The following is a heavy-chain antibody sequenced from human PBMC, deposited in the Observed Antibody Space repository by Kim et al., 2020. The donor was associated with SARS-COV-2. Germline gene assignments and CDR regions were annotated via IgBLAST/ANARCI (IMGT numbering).Heavy chain of an antibody. Sequence: GGSLRLSCAASGFTFSSYAMSWVRQAPGKGLEWVSAISGSGGSTYYADSVKGRFTISRDNSKNTLYLQMNSLRAEDTAVYYCAKDPPASLWFGVYPTDNWFDPWGQGTLVTVSS. CDR3: AKDPPASLWFGVYPTDNWFDP. D-gene: IGHD3-10*01. V-gene: IGHV3-23*01. CDR1: GFTFSSYA. CDR2: ISGSGGST. J-gene: IGHJ5*02.